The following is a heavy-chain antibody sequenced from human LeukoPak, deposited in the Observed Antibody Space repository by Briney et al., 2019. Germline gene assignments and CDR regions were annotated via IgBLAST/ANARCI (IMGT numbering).Heavy chain of an antibody. V-gene: IGHV4-30-4*08. D-gene: IGHD3-9*01. CDR2: IYYSGST. CDR1: GGSISSSSYY. Sequence: PSETLSLTCTVSGGSISSSSYYWGWIRQPPGKGLEWIGYIYYSGSTYYNPSLKSRVTISVDTSKNQFSLKLSSVTAADTAVYYCAGPPAAGYDILTGYFEYWGQGTLVTVSS. CDR3: AGPPAAGYDILTGYFEY. J-gene: IGHJ4*02.